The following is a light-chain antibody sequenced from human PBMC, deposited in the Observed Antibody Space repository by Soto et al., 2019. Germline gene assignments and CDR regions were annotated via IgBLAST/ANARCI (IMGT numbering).Light chain of an antibody. CDR1: QDTNNY. Sequence: DIQMTQSPSSLSASVGDRVTITCQASQDTNNYVNWYQQKPGKAPKLLIFDASTLKTGVPSRFSGSGSGTDFSFTISSLQPEDIATYYCQQSNDLVSFGQGTRLEIK. J-gene: IGKJ5*01. CDR3: QQSNDLVS. CDR2: DAS. V-gene: IGKV1-33*01.